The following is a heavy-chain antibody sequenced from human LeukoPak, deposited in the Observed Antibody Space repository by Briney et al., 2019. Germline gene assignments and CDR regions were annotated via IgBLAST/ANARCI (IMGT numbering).Heavy chain of an antibody. J-gene: IGHJ3*02. CDR3: ARVLGSGAFDI. V-gene: IGHV1-18*01. Sequence: ASVKVSCKASGYTFSSYGTSWVRQAPGQGLEWMGWISTYNGNTNYAQKLQDRVTMTTDTSTSTAYMELRSLRSDDTAVYYCARVLGSGAFDIWGQGTMVTVSS. CDR2: ISTYNGNT. CDR1: GYTFSSYG. D-gene: IGHD7-27*01.